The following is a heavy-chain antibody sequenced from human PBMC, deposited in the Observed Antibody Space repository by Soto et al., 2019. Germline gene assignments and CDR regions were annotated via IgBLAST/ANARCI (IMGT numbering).Heavy chain of an antibody. CDR3: ARMASFGTLNWFDP. CDR1: GYTFINYD. J-gene: IGHJ5*02. V-gene: IGHV1-8*02. Sequence: QVQLVQSGAEVKEPGASVRVSCKASGYTFINYDISWVRQATGQGLAWMGWMNPGSGKTGYANKFQGRVTMTREASTMTAHLELSCLTSEDTAVYYCARMASFGTLNWFDPCGQGTLVTVSS. CDR2: MNPGSGKT. D-gene: IGHD3-16*01.